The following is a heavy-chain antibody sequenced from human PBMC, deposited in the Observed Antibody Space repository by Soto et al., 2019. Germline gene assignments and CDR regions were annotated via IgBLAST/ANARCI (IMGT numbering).Heavy chain of an antibody. J-gene: IGHJ4*02. CDR2: IIPIFGTA. Sequence: QVQLVQSGAEVKKPGSSVKVSCKASGGTFSSYAISWVRQAPGQGLEWMGGIIPIFGTANYAQKFHGRVTITADKSTSTAYMELSSLRSEDTAVYYCAIPKRIQLWSHFDYWGQGTLVTVSS. D-gene: IGHD5-18*01. V-gene: IGHV1-69*06. CDR3: AIPKRIQLWSHFDY. CDR1: GGTFSSYA.